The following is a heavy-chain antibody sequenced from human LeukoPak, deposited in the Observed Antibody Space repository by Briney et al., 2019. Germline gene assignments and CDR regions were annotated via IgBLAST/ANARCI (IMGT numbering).Heavy chain of an antibody. Sequence: QSGGSLRLSCGASGFTFRSYEMNWVRQAPGKGLEWVSYISSSGSAIDYADSVKGRFTISRDNAKNSLYLQMNSLKAEDTGVYYCARLGSSWNNFDYWGQGTLVTASS. J-gene: IGHJ4*02. CDR2: ISSSGSAI. CDR1: GFTFRSYE. D-gene: IGHD6-13*01. CDR3: ARLGSSWNNFDY. V-gene: IGHV3-48*03.